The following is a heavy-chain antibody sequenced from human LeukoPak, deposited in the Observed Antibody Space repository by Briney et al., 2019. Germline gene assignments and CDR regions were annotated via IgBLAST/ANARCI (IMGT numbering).Heavy chain of an antibody. J-gene: IGHJ4*02. CDR3: ASGQQLGY. Sequence: PGGSPRLSCAASGFTFSNYWMNWVRQAPGKGLEWVANIKQDGSEKYYVDSVKGRFTISRDNAKNSRYLQMNSLRAEDTAVYYCASGQQLGYWGQGTLVTVSS. V-gene: IGHV3-7*01. D-gene: IGHD6-6*01. CDR1: GFTFSNYW. CDR2: IKQDGSEK.